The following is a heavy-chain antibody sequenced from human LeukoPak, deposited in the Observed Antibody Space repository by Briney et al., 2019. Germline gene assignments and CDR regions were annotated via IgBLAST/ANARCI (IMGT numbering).Heavy chain of an antibody. Sequence: GGSLRVSCAASGFTFSSFPMHWVRQAPGKGLEYVSGISTNGGSTYYANSVMGRFTISRDNSENTLYLQMGSLRPEDMAVYYCASITWRAMDVWGHGTTVTVSS. CDR2: ISTNGGST. D-gene: IGHD3-10*01. J-gene: IGHJ6*02. CDR3: ASITWRAMDV. CDR1: GFTFSSFP. V-gene: IGHV3-64*01.